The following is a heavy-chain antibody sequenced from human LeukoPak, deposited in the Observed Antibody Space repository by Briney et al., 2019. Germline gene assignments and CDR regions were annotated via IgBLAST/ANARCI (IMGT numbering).Heavy chain of an antibody. CDR2: ISSSGNTI. J-gene: IGHJ6*02. CDR1: GFTFSDYY. CDR3: ARAECSGGSCYSGYYSYGMDV. Sequence: GGSLRLSCAASGFTFSDYYMSWIRQAPGKGLEWVSYISSSGNTIYYADSVKGRFTISRDNAKNSLYPQMNSLRAEDTAVYYCARAECSGGSCYSGYYSYGMDVWGQGTTVTVSS. V-gene: IGHV3-11*01. D-gene: IGHD2-15*01.